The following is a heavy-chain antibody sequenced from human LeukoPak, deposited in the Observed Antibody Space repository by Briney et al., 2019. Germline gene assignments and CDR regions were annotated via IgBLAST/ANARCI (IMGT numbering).Heavy chain of an antibody. CDR3: TRAVDTPMGD. CDR1: GDSVSSNSAA. V-gene: IGHV6-1*01. J-gene: IGHJ4*02. CDR2: TYYRSKWYN. Sequence: PSQTLSLTCAISGDSVSSNSAAWNWIRQSPSRGLEWLGRTYYRSKWYNDYALSVKSRLTINPDTSKNHFSLHLISVTPEDTAVYFCTRAVDTPMGDWGQGTLVTVSS. D-gene: IGHD5-18*01.